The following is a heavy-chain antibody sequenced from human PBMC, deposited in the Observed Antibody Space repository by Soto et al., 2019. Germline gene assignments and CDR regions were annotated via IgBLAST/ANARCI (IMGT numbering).Heavy chain of an antibody. D-gene: IGHD2-2*02. CDR3: AKDLMSTYCSSNSCYKDYYYGMDV. J-gene: IGHJ6*02. Sequence: PGGSLRLSCAASGFTFSSYGMHWVRQAPGKGLEWVAVISYDGSNKYYADSVKGRFTISRDNSKNTLYLQMNSLRAEDTAVYYCAKDLMSTYCSSNSCYKDYYYGMDVWGQGTTVTVSS. CDR2: ISYDGSNK. V-gene: IGHV3-30*18. CDR1: GFTFSSYG.